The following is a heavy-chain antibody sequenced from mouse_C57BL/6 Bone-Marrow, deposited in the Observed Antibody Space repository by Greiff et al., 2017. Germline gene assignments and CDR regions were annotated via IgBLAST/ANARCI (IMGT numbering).Heavy chain of an antibody. J-gene: IGHJ4*01. CDR1: GFNIKDYY. CDR2: IDPNSGGT. Sequence: QVQLQQSGAELVKPGASVKLSCTASGFNIKDYYMHWVKQRPGRGLEWIGRIDPNSGGTKYNEKFKSKATLTVDKPSSTAYMQLSSLTSEDSAVYYCARWRDGNYGMDYWGQGTSVTVSS. V-gene: IGHV1-72*01. CDR3: ARWRDGNYGMDY. D-gene: IGHD2-1*01.